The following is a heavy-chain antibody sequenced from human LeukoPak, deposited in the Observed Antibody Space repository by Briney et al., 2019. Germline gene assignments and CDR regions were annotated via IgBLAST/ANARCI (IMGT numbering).Heavy chain of an antibody. D-gene: IGHD1-1*01. V-gene: IGHV3-23*01. J-gene: IGHJ4*02. CDR3: AKGERGPYYFDY. CDR2: ISGSGGST. CDR1: GFTFSSYA. Sequence: PGGSLRLSCAASGFTFSSYAMSWVRQAPGKGLRWVSAISGSGGSTYYADSVKGRITISRDNSKNTLYLQMNSLRAEDTAVYYCAKGERGPYYFDYWGQGTLVTVSS.